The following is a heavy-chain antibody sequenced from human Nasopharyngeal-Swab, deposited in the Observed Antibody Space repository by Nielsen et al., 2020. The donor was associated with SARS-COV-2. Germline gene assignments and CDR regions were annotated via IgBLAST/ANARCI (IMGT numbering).Heavy chain of an antibody. D-gene: IGHD4-17*01. CDR2: IDSDGSST. J-gene: IGHJ5*02. V-gene: IGHV3-74*01. Sequence: WIRQPPGKGLVWVSRIDSDGSSTSYADSVKGRFTISRDNAKNTLYLQMNSLRADDTAVYYCARALSARTTFNCLGPWGQGTLVTVSS. CDR3: ARALSARTTFNCLGP.